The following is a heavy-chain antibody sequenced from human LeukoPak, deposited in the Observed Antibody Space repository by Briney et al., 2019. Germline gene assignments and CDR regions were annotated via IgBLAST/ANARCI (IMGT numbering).Heavy chain of an antibody. V-gene: IGHV1-69*13. D-gene: IGHD4-17*01. CDR3: ARERYDYGDYVGLSVDP. CDR1: GGTFSGYA. J-gene: IGHJ5*02. CDR2: IIPIFGTA. Sequence: GASVKVSCKASGGTFSGYAISWVRQAPGQGLEWMGGIIPIFGTANYAQKFQGRVTITADESTSTAYMELSSLRSEDTAVYYCARERYDYGDYVGLSVDPWGQGTLVTVSS.